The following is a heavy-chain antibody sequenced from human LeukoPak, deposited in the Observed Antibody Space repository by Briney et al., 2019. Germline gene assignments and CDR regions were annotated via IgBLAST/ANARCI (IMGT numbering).Heavy chain of an antibody. CDR1: GYTFTSYD. J-gene: IGHJ4*02. Sequence: GASVKVSCKASGYTFTSYDINWVRQATGQGLEWMGWMNPNSGNTGYAQKFQGRVTMTRNTSISTAYMELSSRRSEDTAVYYCAASRSGWYLNKRNFDYWGQGTLVTVSS. V-gene: IGHV1-8*01. D-gene: IGHD6-19*01. CDR3: AASRSGWYLNKRNFDY. CDR2: MNPNSGNT.